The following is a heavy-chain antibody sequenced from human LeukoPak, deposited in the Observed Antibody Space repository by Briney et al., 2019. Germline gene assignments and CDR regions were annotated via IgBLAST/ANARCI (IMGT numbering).Heavy chain of an antibody. CDR2: ISSSGSTI. J-gene: IGHJ4*02. D-gene: IGHD3-22*01. V-gene: IGHV3-11*01. CDR1: GFTFSDYY. Sequence: NPGGSLRLSCTVSGFTFSDYYMSWIRQAPGKGLEWVSYISSSGSTIYYADSVKGRCTISRDNAKNSLSLQMNSLRAQDPAVYYRARNGLFGYDGSGGYGGSVGDYWGQGTLVTVSS. CDR3: ARNGLFGYDGSGGYGGSVGDY.